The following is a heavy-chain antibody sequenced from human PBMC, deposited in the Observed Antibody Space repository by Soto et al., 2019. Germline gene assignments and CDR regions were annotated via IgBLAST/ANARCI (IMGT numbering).Heavy chain of an antibody. J-gene: IGHJ3*02. CDR1: GGSVSSGSYY. Sequence: SETLSLTCTVSGGSVSSGSYYWSWIRQPPGKGLEWIGYIYYSGSTNYNASLKSRVTISVDTSKNQFSLKLSSVTAADTAVYYCARAQLGYCSGGSCYALAFDIWGQGTMVTVSS. D-gene: IGHD2-15*01. V-gene: IGHV4-61*01. CDR2: IYYSGST. CDR3: ARAQLGYCSGGSCYALAFDI.